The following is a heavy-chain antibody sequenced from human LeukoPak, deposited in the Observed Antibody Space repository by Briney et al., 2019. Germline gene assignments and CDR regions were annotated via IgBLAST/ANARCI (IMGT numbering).Heavy chain of an antibody. V-gene: IGHV3-30*18. CDR3: AKGLMVRGEISTFLHYYYYGMDV. D-gene: IGHD3-10*01. CDR1: GFTFSSYG. Sequence: PGGSLRLSCAASGFTFSSYGMHWVRQAPGKGLEWVAVISYDGSNKYYADSVKGRFTISRDNSKNTLYLQMNSLRAEDTAEYYCAKGLMVRGEISTFLHYYYYGMDVWGQGTTVTVSS. J-gene: IGHJ6*02. CDR2: ISYDGSNK.